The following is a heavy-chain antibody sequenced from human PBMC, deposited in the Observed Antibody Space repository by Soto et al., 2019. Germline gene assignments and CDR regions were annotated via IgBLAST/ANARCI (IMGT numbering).Heavy chain of an antibody. CDR2: IIPIFGTA. CDR3: ARDADRAIAVAETYNRFDP. V-gene: IGHV1-69*13. Sequence: SVKVSCKASGGTFSSYAISWVRQAPGQGLEWMGGIIPIFGTANYAQKFQGRVTITADESTSTAYMELSSLRSEDTAVYYCARDADRAIAVAETYNRFDPWGQGTLVTVSS. CDR1: GGTFSSYA. D-gene: IGHD6-19*01. J-gene: IGHJ5*02.